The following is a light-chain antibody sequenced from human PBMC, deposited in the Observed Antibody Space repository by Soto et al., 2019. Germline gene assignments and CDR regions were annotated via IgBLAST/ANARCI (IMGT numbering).Light chain of an antibody. CDR1: QRLTSNY. V-gene: IGKV3-20*01. CDR3: QQYSSSPGT. Sequence: IVLTQSPGTLSLSPGERATLSCRASQRLTSNYLAWYQQKPGQAPRLLIDGASSRATGIPDRFSGSGSGTDFPLTISRLEPEDFAVYSCQQYSSSPGTFGQGTKVEIK. CDR2: GAS. J-gene: IGKJ1*01.